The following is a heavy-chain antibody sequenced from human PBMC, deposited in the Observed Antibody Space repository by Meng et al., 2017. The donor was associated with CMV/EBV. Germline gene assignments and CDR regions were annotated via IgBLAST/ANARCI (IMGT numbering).Heavy chain of an antibody. V-gene: IGHV3-74*03. Sequence: EVEIVESGGGLVQPGGSLRLSCEDSGFTFSHYWMHWVRQVPGEGPVWVSRINTDGSFTSYADSVKGRFTISRDNAKNTLYLHMHGLRVDDSAVYYCGRDLTGERDQWGQGTLVTVSS. D-gene: IGHD7-27*01. CDR2: INTDGSFT. CDR1: GFTFSHYW. CDR3: GRDLTGERDQ. J-gene: IGHJ4*02.